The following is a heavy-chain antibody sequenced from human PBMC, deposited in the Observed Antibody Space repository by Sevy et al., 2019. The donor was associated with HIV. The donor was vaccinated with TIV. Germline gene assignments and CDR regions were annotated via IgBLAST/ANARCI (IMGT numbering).Heavy chain of an antibody. J-gene: IGHJ6*02. CDR3: VRDCSSTTCLWGLDV. CDR1: GFTFSNYW. V-gene: IGHV3-7*03. Sequence: GGSLRLSCAASGFTFSNYWMSWVRQAPGKGLGWVAHIKRDGSEKYYVDSVKGRFSISRDNPKNSLYLQMNSLRAEDTAVYYCVRDCSSTTCLWGLDVWGQGTTVTVSS. D-gene: IGHD2-2*01. CDR2: IKRDGSEK.